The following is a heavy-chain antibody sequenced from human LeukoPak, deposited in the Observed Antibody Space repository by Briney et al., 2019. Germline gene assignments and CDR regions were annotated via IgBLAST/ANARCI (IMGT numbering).Heavy chain of an antibody. D-gene: IGHD5-24*01. Sequence: GGSLRLSCAASGFTFSNYAMSWVRQAPEKGLEWVSAISGSGGSTYYADSVKGRFTISRDNSKNTLYLQMNSLRAEDTAVYYCAKGHGVATISGQFSFDYWGQGTLVTVSS. CDR1: GFTFSNYA. V-gene: IGHV3-23*01. CDR2: ISGSGGST. CDR3: AKGHGVATISGQFSFDY. J-gene: IGHJ4*02.